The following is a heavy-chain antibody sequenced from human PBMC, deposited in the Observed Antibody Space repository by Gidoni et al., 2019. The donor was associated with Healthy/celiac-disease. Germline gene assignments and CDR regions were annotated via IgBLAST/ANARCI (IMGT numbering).Heavy chain of an antibody. J-gene: IGHJ6*02. D-gene: IGHD5-12*01. CDR1: GYTFTSSD. Sequence: QVQLVQSGAEVKKPGASVKVSCKASGYTFTSSDINWVRHATGQGLEWMGWMNPNSGNTGYAQKFQGRVTMTRNTSISTAYMELSSLRSEDTAVYYCARAGGYSGYGYYYYYGMDVWGQGTTVTVSS. V-gene: IGHV1-8*01. CDR3: ARAGGYSGYGYYYYYGMDV. CDR2: MNPNSGNT.